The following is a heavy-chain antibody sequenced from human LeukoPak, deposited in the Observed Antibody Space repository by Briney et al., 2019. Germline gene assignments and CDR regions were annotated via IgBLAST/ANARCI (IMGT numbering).Heavy chain of an antibody. CDR1: GFTFSDYY. Sequence: GRSLRLSCAASGFTFSDYYMSWIRQAPGKGLEWVSYISSSSSYTNYADSVKGRFTISRDNAKNSLYLQMNSLRAEDTAVYYCARDSGFGELGAFDIWGQGTMVTVSS. J-gene: IGHJ3*02. D-gene: IGHD3-10*01. CDR2: ISSSSSYT. CDR3: ARDSGFGELGAFDI. V-gene: IGHV3-11*05.